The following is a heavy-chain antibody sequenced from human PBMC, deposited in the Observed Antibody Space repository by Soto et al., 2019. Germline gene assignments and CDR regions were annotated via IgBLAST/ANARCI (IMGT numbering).Heavy chain of an antibody. V-gene: IGHV3-23*01. CDR3: AKGSSSSDY. Sequence: GGSLRLSCAASGFILSDYCMHWVRQAPGKGLEWVSPISGGDGSTYYADAVKGRFTISRDNSKNTLYLQMNSLRAEDTAVYYCAKGSSSSDYWGQGTLVTVSS. D-gene: IGHD6-6*01. J-gene: IGHJ4*02. CDR1: GFILSDYC. CDR2: ISGGDGST.